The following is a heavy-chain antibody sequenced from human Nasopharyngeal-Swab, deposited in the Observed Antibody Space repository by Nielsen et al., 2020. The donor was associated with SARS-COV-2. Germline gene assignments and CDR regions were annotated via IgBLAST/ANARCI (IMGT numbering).Heavy chain of an antibody. Sequence: SETLSLTCTVSGGSISSSSYYWGWIRQPPGKGLEWIGSIYYSGSTYYNPSLKSRVTISVDTSKNQLSLKLSSVTAADTAVYYCARHARLYSSSWYGRSSPTVYYFDYWGQGTLVTVSS. V-gene: IGHV4-39*01. CDR3: ARHARLYSSSWYGRSSPTVYYFDY. J-gene: IGHJ4*02. D-gene: IGHD6-13*01. CDR1: GGSISSSSYY. CDR2: IYYSGST.